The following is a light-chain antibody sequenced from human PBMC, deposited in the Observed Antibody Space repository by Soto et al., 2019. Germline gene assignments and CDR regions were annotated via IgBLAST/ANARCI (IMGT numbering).Light chain of an antibody. CDR2: KAS. J-gene: IGKJ1*01. V-gene: IGKV1-5*03. Sequence: IQMTQSPSTLSGSVGDRVAMTCRASQTISSSLAWYQQKPGKAPKLLIYKASTLKSGVPSRFRGSGSGTEFTLTISSLQPDDFATYYCQHYNSYSEAFGQGTKGDIK. CDR3: QHYNSYSEA. CDR1: QTISSS.